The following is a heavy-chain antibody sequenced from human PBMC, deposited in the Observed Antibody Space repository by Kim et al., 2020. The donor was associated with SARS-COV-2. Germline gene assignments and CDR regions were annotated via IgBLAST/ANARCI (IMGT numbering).Heavy chain of an antibody. CDR2: INAGNGNT. D-gene: IGHD3-10*01. J-gene: IGHJ4*02. CDR1: GYTFTSYA. Sequence: ASVKVSCKASGYTFTSYAMHWVRQAPGQRLEWMGWINAGNGNTKYSQKFQGRVTITRDTSASTAYMELSSLRSEDTAVYYCARGVTMVRGVIFKKHYFDYWGQGTLVTVSS. CDR3: ARGVTMVRGVIFKKHYFDY. V-gene: IGHV1-3*01.